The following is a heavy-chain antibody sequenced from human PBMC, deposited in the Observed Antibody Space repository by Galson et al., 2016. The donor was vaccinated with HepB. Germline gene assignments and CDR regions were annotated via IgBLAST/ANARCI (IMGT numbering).Heavy chain of an antibody. D-gene: IGHD3-22*01. CDR3: VRLDHDRSDYFDY. CDR1: GFSFNQYA. Sequence: SLRLSCAASGFSFNQYALGWVRRAPGKGLECVTVISGNGFSTDYADSVKGRFTVSRDKTRNTLDLQMNSLRVEETAIYYCVRLDHDRSDYFDYWGQGTQLTVSS. CDR2: ISGNGFST. V-gene: IGHV3-23*01. J-gene: IGHJ4*02.